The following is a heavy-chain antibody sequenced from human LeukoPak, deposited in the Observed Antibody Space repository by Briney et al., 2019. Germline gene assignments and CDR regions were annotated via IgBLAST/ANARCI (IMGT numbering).Heavy chain of an antibody. D-gene: IGHD6-6*01. CDR1: GGSFSGYY. CDR3: ARGIAARPYWYFDL. V-gene: IGHV4-34*01. Sequence: IPSETLSLTCAVYGGSFSGYYWSWIRQPPGKGLEWIGEINHSGSTNYNPSLKSRVTISVDTSKNQFSLKLSSVTAADTAVYYCARGIAARPYWYFDLWGRGTLVTVSS. J-gene: IGHJ2*01. CDR2: INHSGST.